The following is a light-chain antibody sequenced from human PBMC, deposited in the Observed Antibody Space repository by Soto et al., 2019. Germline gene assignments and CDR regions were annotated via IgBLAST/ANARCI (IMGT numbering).Light chain of an antibody. CDR3: AAWDDSLNGRV. J-gene: IGLJ1*01. Sequence: QALLTQPPSASGTPGQWFTISCSGSSSNIGSNTVNWYQQLPLTAPTLLIYYDNLRPSGVPARISCSKYGTSASLAISGPQSEDEADYYCAAWDDSLNGRVFGTGTKVTVL. CDR2: YDN. CDR1: SSNIGSNT. V-gene: IGLV1-44*01.